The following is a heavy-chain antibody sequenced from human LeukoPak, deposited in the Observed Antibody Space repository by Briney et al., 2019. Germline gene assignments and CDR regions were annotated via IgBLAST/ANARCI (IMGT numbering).Heavy chain of an antibody. CDR1: GFTFSDYY. D-gene: IGHD3-16*01. CDR2: VSSGSSTI. V-gene: IGHV3-11*04. Sequence: PGGSLRLSCAASGFTFSDYYMSWIRQAPGKALEWVSYVSSGSSTIYYADSVKGRFTVSRDHGKRSLYLHMNSLRAEDTAMYYCARRAHDYIWGSNSYDVFDLWGQGTMVTVSS. CDR3: ARRAHDYIWGSNSYDVFDL. J-gene: IGHJ3*01.